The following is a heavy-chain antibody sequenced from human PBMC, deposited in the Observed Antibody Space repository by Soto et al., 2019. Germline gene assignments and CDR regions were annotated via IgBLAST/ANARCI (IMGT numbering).Heavy chain of an antibody. D-gene: IGHD1-7*01. CDR2: IIPIFGTA. V-gene: IGHV1-69*13. J-gene: IGHJ6*02. CDR1: GGTFSSYA. CDR3: ASHGITGTWVYYYGMDV. Sequence: GASVKVSCKASGGTFSSYAISWVRQAPGQGLEWMGGIIPIFGTANYAQKFQGRVTITADESTGTAYMELSSLRSEDTAVYYCASHGITGTWVYYYGMDVWGQGTTVTVSS.